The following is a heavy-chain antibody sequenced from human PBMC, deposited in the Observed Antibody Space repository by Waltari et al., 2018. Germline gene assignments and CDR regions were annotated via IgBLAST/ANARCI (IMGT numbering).Heavy chain of an antibody. Sequence: QVQLQQWGAGLLKPSETLSLTCAVYGGSFSGYYWSWIRQPPGKGLEWIGEINHSGSTNYNPSLKSRVTISVDTSKNQFSLKLSSVTAADTVVYYCARHYGPSYYYYGMDVWGQGTTVTVSS. CDR1: GGSFSGYY. V-gene: IGHV4-34*01. CDR2: INHSGST. D-gene: IGHD3-16*01. J-gene: IGHJ6*02. CDR3: ARHYGPSYYYYGMDV.